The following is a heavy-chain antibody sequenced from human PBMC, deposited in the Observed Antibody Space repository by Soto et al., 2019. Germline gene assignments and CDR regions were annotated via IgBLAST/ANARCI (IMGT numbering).Heavy chain of an antibody. CDR3: ARVWVYYYDSSGSDAFDI. J-gene: IGHJ3*02. D-gene: IGHD3-22*01. CDR2: IIPILGTA. CDR1: GGTFSSYA. Sequence: GASVKVSCKASGGTFSSYAISWVRQAPGQGLEWMGGIIPILGTANYAQKFQGRVTITADKSTSTAYMELSSLRSEDTAVYYCARVWVYYYDSSGSDAFDIWGQGTMVTVSS. V-gene: IGHV1-69*10.